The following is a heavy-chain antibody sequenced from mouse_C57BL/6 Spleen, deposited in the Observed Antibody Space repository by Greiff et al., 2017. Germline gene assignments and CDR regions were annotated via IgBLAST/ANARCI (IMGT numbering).Heavy chain of an antibody. J-gene: IGHJ4*01. CDR1: GFTFSDSG. Sequence: DVQLVESGGGLVKPGGSLKISCAASGFTFSDSGMHWVRQAPEKGLEWVAYIRSGSSTINYADTVKGRFPISRDNAKNTLFLQLTSLRSEDTAMYCGGRKATVVEVDYWGQGTSVTVSS. D-gene: IGHD1-1*01. CDR2: IRSGSSTI. CDR3: GRKATVVEVDY. V-gene: IGHV5-17*01.